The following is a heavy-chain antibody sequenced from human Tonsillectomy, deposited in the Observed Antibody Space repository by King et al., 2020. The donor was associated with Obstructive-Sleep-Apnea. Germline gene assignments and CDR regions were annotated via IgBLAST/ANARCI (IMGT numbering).Heavy chain of an antibody. Sequence: VQLVESGGGVVQPGRSLRLSCAASGFLFSTYGMHLVRQAPGKGLEWVVLICYDGSNKYYAVSVKGRFAISMDNSKNTRYLKMNSLRTEDTAVYYCAGDPDILTGYIREGFDYWGQGTLVTVSS. D-gene: IGHD3-9*01. CDR3: AGDPDILTGYIREGFDY. CDR1: GFLFSTYG. J-gene: IGHJ4*02. CDR2: ICYDGSNK. V-gene: IGHV3-33*01.